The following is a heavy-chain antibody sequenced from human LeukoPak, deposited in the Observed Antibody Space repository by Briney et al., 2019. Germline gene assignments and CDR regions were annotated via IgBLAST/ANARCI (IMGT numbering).Heavy chain of an antibody. CDR3: ARDLRMGYCSGGSCYPGAY. V-gene: IGHV1-2*02. CDR1: XYTXTGYX. CDR2: XXXXXGGT. Sequence: VSCXASXYTXTGYXMHWVRQAPXQGXEWMXXXXXXXGGTNYAQKFQGRVTMTRDTSISTAYMELSRLRSDDTAVYYCARDLRMGYCSGGSCYPGAYWGQGTLVTVSS. J-gene: IGHJ4*02. D-gene: IGHD2-15*01.